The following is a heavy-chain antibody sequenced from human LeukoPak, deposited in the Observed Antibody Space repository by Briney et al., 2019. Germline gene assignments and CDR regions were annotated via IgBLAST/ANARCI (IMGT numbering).Heavy chain of an antibody. CDR1: GYTFTSYG. D-gene: IGHD6-19*01. CDR2: ISAYNGNT. CDR3: ARDESSGWYPYYYYYYGMDV. Sequence: ASVKVSCKASGYTFTSYGISWVRQAPGQGLEWMGWISAYNGNTDYAQKLQGRVTMTTDTSTSTAYMELRSLRSDDTAVYYCARDESSGWYPYYYYYYGMDVWGQGTTVTVSS. V-gene: IGHV1-18*01. J-gene: IGHJ6*02.